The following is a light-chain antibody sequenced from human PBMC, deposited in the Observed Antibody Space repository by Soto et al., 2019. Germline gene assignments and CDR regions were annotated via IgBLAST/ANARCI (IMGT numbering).Light chain of an antibody. J-gene: IGKJ2*01. CDR2: GSS. CDR1: QSVSNNY. Sequence: EVVLTQSPGTLSLSPGERATLSCRASQSVSNNYFAWYQQKPCQAPRLLIFGSSDRATGIPDRFSGSGFGTDFTLTISRLETEDFAVYYCQQYGSSPPYTFGQGTKLEIK. CDR3: QQYGSSPPYT. V-gene: IGKV3-20*01.